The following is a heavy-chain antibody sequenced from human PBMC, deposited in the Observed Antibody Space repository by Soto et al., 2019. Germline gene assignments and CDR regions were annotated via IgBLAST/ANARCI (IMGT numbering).Heavy chain of an antibody. CDR3: ARDHRWYYYDSSGSQGFDP. CDR2: INAGNGNT. CDR1: GYTFTSYA. J-gene: IGHJ5*02. D-gene: IGHD3-22*01. V-gene: IGHV1-3*01. Sequence: ASVKVSCKASGYTFTSYAMHWVRQAPGQRLEWMGWINAGNGNTKYSQKFQGIVTITRDTSASTAYMELSSLRSEDTAVYYCARDHRWYYYDSSGSQGFDPWGQGTLVTVSS.